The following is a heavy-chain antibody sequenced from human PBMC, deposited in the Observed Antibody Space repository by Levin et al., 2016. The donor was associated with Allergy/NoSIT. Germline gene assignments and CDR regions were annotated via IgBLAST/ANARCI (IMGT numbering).Heavy chain of an antibody. J-gene: IGHJ3*02. CDR2: ISPSTRYI. V-gene: IGHV3-11*06. Sequence: GESLKISCAASGFTFSDNYMTWIRQAPGKGLEWVSSISPSTRYIYYADSVKGRFTISRDNAKNSLYLQMDSLRAEDTALYYCARVRSREELRSNAFDIWGQGTMVTVS. D-gene: IGHD1-7*01. CDR1: GFTFSDNY. CDR3: ARVRSREELRSNAFDI.